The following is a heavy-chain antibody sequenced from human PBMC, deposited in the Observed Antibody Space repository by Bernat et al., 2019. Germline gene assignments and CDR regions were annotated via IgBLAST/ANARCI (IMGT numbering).Heavy chain of an antibody. CDR1: GFTFDDYA. J-gene: IGHJ6*02. CDR2: ISWNSGNI. Sequence: EVQLVESGGGLVQPGRSLRLSCAASGFTFDDYAMHWVRQAPGKGLEWVSGISWNSGNIAYADSVKGRFTISRDNAKNFLYLQMNSLRGEDTALYYCAKNMGGSYEVFRYAMDVWGQGTTVTVSS. CDR3: AKNMGGSYEVFRYAMDV. D-gene: IGHD3-16*01. V-gene: IGHV3-9*01.